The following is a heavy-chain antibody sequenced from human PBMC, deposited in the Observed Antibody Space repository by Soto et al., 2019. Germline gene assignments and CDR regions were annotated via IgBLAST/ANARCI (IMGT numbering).Heavy chain of an antibody. CDR1: GYTFTNYD. J-gene: IGHJ4*02. CDR3: ARGRGWRDY. D-gene: IGHD2-15*01. Sequence: QVQLVQSGAEVKKPGASVKVSCKASGYTFTNYDINWVRQAPGQGLEWMGWMDPKSGNTDYAQKVQGRVTITRNTSISTAYLEVSSLSSEDTAVYFCARGRGWRDYWGQGTLVTVYS. V-gene: IGHV1-8*01. CDR2: MDPKSGNT.